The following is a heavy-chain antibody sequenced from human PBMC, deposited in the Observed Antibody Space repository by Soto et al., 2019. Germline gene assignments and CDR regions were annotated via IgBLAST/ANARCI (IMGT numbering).Heavy chain of an antibody. D-gene: IGHD1-26*01. J-gene: IGHJ4*02. CDR3: ARDPTSGSYSPYYFDY. CDR2: ISSSSSTI. CDR1: GFTFSSYS. Sequence: EVQLVESGGGLVQPGGSLRLSCAASGFTFSSYSMNWGRQAPGKGLEWVSYISSSSSTIYYADSVKGRFTISRDNAKNSLYLQMNSLRDEDTAVYYCARDPTSGSYSPYYFDYWGQGTLVTVSS. V-gene: IGHV3-48*02.